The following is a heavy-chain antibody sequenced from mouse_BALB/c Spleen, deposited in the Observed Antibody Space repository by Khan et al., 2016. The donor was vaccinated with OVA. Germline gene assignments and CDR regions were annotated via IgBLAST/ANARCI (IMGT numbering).Heavy chain of an antibody. Sequence: EVQLQESGPGLVKPSQSLSLTCTVAGYSTTRDYAWNWIRQFPGNKLEWMGYISYSGRTNHTPPLKSRIPPTRDPSKNQSLLQLNSVTTTDTATSSCARGRAYWGQGTLVTLSA. J-gene: IGHJ3*01. CDR2: ISYSGRT. D-gene: IGHD3-3*01. V-gene: IGHV3-2*02. CDR3: ARGRAY. CDR1: GYSTTRDYA.